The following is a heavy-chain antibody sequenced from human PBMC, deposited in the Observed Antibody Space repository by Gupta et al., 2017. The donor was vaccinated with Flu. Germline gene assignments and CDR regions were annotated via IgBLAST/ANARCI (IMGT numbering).Heavy chain of an antibody. D-gene: IGHD2-21*01. J-gene: IGHJ4*02. CDR1: GGSFSGYY. CDR2: INHSGST. V-gene: IGHV4-34*01. Sequence: QVQLQQWGAGLLKPSETLSLTCAVYGGSFSGYYWSWIRQSPGKGLEWIGEINHSGSTNYNPSLKSRVTISVDTSKNQFSLKLSSVTAADTAVYYCASGYSARTFYFDYWGQGTLVTVS. CDR3: ASGYSARTFYFDY.